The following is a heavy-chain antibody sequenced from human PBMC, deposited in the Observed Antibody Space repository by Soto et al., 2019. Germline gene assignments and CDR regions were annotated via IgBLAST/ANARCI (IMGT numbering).Heavy chain of an antibody. CDR1: GFTFSSYW. CDR3: ARDTRTGTTGRYYGMDV. D-gene: IGHD1-7*01. V-gene: IGHV3-7*01. J-gene: IGHJ6*02. Sequence: GGSLRLSCAASGFTFSSYWMSWVRQAPGKGLEWVANIKQDGSEKYYVDSVKGRFTISRDNSKNTLYLQMNSLRAEDTAVYYCARDTRTGTTGRYYGMDVWGQGTTVTVSS. CDR2: IKQDGSEK.